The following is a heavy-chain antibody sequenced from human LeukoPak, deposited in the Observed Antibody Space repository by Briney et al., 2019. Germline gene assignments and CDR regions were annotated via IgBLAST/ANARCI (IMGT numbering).Heavy chain of an antibody. V-gene: IGHV3-48*03. CDR3: ARDRYGMDV. CDR1: GFTFSSYE. Sequence: GGSLRLSCAASGFTFSSYEMNWVRQAPGKGLEWVSFISSSGSAIHYADSVRGRFTISRDNSKNTLDLQMNSLRAEDTAVFYCARDRYGMDVWGQGATVTVSS. CDR2: ISSSGSAI. J-gene: IGHJ6*02.